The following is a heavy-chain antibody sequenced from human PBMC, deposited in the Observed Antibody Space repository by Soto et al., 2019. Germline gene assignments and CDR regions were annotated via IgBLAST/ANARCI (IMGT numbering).Heavy chain of an antibody. CDR3: ARDGSGYYDFWSGYPQYYYYMDV. J-gene: IGHJ6*03. V-gene: IGHV1-2*04. CDR1: GYTFTGYY. Sequence: ASVKVSCKASGYTFTGYYMHWVRQAPGQGLEWMGWINPNSGGTNYAQKFQGWVTMTRDTSISTAYMELSRLRSDDTAVYYCARDGSGYYDFWSGYPQYYYYMDVWGKGTTVTVSS. D-gene: IGHD3-3*01. CDR2: INPNSGGT.